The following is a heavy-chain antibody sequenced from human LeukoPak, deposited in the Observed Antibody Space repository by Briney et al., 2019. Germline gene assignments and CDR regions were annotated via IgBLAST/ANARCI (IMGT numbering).Heavy chain of an antibody. CDR3: AVQGPDYYYYYMDV. Sequence: PGGSLRLSCAASGFTFSDYYMSWIRQAPGKGLEWVSYISSSGSTIYYADSVKGRFTISRDNAKNSLYLQMNSLRAEDTAVYYCAVQGPDYYYYYMDVWGKGTTVTVSS. J-gene: IGHJ6*03. CDR2: ISSSGSTI. CDR1: GFTFSDYY. V-gene: IGHV3-11*01.